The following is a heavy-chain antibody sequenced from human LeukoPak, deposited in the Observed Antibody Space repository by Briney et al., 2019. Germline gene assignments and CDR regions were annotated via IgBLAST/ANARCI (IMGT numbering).Heavy chain of an antibody. V-gene: IGHV3-53*01. CDR1: AFTVSSNY. CDR3: ARYSSGFYFDY. CDR2: IYSGGST. J-gene: IGHJ4*02. Sequence: GRSLRPSCAASAFTVSSNYMSSVRQDAGKWLEWLSVIYSGGSTYYADSVKGRFTISRDNSKNTLYLQMNSLRAKDTAVYYCARYSSGFYFDYWGQGTLVTVSS. D-gene: IGHD3-22*01.